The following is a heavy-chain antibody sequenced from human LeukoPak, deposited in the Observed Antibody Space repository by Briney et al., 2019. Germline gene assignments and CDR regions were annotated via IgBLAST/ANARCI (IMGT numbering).Heavy chain of an antibody. CDR1: GFTFTDYY. CDR2: IGGSGTFT. D-gene: IGHD2-2*01. Sequence: PGGSLRLSCVASGFTFTDYYMSWVRQAPGKGLEWISYIGGSGTFTKNADSVMGRFSISRDNARNTLYLQMNSLRAEDTAIYYCARGYCSNFNCHEGVAFDYWGQGTPVTVSA. J-gene: IGHJ4*02. CDR3: ARGYCSNFNCHEGVAFDY. V-gene: IGHV3-11*03.